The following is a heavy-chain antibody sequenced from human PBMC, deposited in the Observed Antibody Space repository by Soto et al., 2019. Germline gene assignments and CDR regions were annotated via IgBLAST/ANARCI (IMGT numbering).Heavy chain of an antibody. V-gene: IGHV5-51*01. Sequence: PVESLKITCTGFGYSITSYWIGWVRQIPGKGLEWMGIIYPGDSDTSYSPSFQGQLTISANKSITTSHLQWSSMTASDTAMYYSARGNYTTRISDSLFDASGQRPLVTVS. D-gene: IGHD2-8*01. CDR1: GYSITSYW. CDR2: IYPGDSDT. J-gene: IGHJ5*02. CDR3: ARGNYTTRISDSLFDA.